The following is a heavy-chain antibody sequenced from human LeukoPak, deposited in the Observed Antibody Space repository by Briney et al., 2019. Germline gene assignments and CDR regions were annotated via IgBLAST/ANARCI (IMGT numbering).Heavy chain of an antibody. D-gene: IGHD1-26*01. Sequence: GGSLRLSCAASGFSFNTYWMYWVRQVPEKGLVWVSRIKTDGSSTSYADSVKGRFTISRDNAKNTLYLQMSSLRAEDTAVYYCTTLYSGAMDYWGQGTLVTVSS. J-gene: IGHJ4*02. CDR1: GFSFNTYW. CDR3: TTLYSGAMDY. V-gene: IGHV3-74*01. CDR2: IKTDGSST.